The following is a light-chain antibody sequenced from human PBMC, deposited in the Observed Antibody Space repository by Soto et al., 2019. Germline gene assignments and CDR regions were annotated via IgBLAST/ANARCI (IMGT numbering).Light chain of an antibody. Sequence: QLVLTQSPSASASLGASVKLTCTLSSGHSSYAIAWHQQQPEKGPRYLMKLNSDGSHSKGDGIPDRFSGSSSGAERYLTISSLQSEDEADYYCSAWDDSLSGRVFGGGTKLTVL. J-gene: IGLJ3*02. CDR3: SAWDDSLSGRV. CDR1: SGHSSYA. V-gene: IGLV4-69*01. CDR2: LNSDGSH.